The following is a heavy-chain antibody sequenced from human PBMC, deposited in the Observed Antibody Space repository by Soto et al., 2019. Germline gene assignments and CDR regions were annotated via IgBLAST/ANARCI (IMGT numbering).Heavy chain of an antibody. D-gene: IGHD1-1*01. V-gene: IGHV3-23*01. Sequence: GGSLRLSCAVSGFICSSYDMSWVRQAPGKGLEWVSTILVGGSTHYEDSVKGRFTISRDTSKNTVYLQMNSLTAGDTAFYYCAKATATSGGAFEVYGQGTMVTVSS. CDR1: GFICSSYD. CDR2: ILVGGST. J-gene: IGHJ3*01. CDR3: AKATATSGGAFEV.